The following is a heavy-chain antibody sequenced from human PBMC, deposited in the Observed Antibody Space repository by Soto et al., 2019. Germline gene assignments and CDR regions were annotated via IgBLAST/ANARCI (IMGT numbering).Heavy chain of an antibody. J-gene: IGHJ5*02. D-gene: IGHD5-12*01. Sequence: SETLSLTCTVSGGSISSSSYYWGWIRQPPGKGLEWIGSIYYSGSTYYNPSLKSRVTISVDTSKNQFSLKLSSVTAADTAVYYCARTFTPPKEIVWFDPWGQGTLVTVSS. V-gene: IGHV4-39*01. CDR3: ARTFTPPKEIVWFDP. CDR1: GGSISSSSYY. CDR2: IYYSGST.